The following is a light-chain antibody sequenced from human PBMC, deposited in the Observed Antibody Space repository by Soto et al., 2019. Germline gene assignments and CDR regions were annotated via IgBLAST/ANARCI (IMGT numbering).Light chain of an antibody. CDR1: QSVSSSS. Sequence: EIVLTQSPGTLSLSPGERATLSCRASQSVSSSSLAWYQQKRGQAPRLLIYGASTRATGIPARFSGSGSGTEFTLIISSLEPEDFAVYYCQQRSNWPPITFGQGTRLENK. CDR2: GAS. V-gene: IGKV3-11*01. J-gene: IGKJ5*01. CDR3: QQRSNWPPIT.